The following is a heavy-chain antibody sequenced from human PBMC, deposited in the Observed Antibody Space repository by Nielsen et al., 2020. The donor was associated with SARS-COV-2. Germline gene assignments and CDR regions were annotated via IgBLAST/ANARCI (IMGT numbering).Heavy chain of an antibody. CDR3: ARFPPGYGMDV. Sequence: ASVKVSCKASGYTFTSYDINWVRQATGQGLEWMGWMNPNSGNTGYAQKFQGRVTMTRNTSISTAYMELSSLRSDDTVVYYCARFPPGYGMDVWGQGTTVTVSS. CDR1: GYTFTSYD. V-gene: IGHV1-8*01. J-gene: IGHJ6*02. CDR2: MNPNSGNT.